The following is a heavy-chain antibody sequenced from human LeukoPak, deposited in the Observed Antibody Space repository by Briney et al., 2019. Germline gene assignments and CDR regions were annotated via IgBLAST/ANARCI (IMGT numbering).Heavy chain of an antibody. J-gene: IGHJ6*02. CDR2: IYSGGST. Sequence: GGSLRLSCGASGFTVSSNYMSWVRQAPAKGLEWVSVIYSGGSTYYADSVKGRFTISRDNSKNTLYLQMNSLSAEDTAVYYCARRHSSGWSYYYGMDVWGQGTTVTVSS. D-gene: IGHD6-19*01. CDR3: ARRHSSGWSYYYGMDV. CDR1: GFTVSSNY. V-gene: IGHV3-66*04.